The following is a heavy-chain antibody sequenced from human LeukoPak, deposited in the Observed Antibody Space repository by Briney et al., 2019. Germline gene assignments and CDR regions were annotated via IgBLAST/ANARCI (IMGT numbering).Heavy chain of an antibody. CDR1: GYTFTSNY. CDR2: ISPSGGST. Sequence: ASVKVSCKAFGYTFTSNYMHWVRQAPGQGPEWMGVISPSGGSTTYAQKFQGRVTLTRDMSTSTDYLELSSLRSEDTAVYYCARGETGFDHWGQGTLVTVSS. V-gene: IGHV1-46*01. J-gene: IGHJ4*02. CDR3: ARGETGFDH.